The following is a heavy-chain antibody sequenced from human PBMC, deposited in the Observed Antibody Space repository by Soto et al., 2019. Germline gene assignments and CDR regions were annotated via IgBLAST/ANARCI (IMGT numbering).Heavy chain of an antibody. CDR1: GGSISSSSYY. D-gene: IGHD6-19*01. J-gene: IGHJ4*02. Sequence: QLQLQESGPGLVKPSETLSLTCTVSGGSISSSSYYWGWIRQPPGKGLEWIGSIYYSGSTYYNPSLKSRVTISVDTSKNQFSLKLSSVTAADTAVYYCARRRSSGWYAPYYFDYWGQGTLVTVSS. CDR2: IYYSGST. V-gene: IGHV4-39*01. CDR3: ARRRSSGWYAPYYFDY.